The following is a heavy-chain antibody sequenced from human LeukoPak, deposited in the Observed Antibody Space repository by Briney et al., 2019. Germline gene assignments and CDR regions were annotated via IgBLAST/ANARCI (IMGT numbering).Heavy chain of an antibody. D-gene: IGHD5-18*01. V-gene: IGHV3-21*06. J-gene: IGHJ5*02. Sequence: GETLRLSCAASGFTFSSYGMSWVRQAPRKGLEWVSAISGSGGNADYADSVKGRFTISRDNANNSLYLQMNSLRAEDTAVYFCGRGTRYSPNWFDPWGQGTLVTVSS. CDR1: GFTFSSYG. CDR2: ISGSGGNA. CDR3: GRGTRYSPNWFDP.